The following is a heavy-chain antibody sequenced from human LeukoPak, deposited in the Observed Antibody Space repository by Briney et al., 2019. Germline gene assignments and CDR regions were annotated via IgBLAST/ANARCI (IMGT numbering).Heavy chain of an antibody. J-gene: IGHJ4*02. V-gene: IGHV3-48*04. CDR2: ISSSSSTI. CDR3: ARDFSDDSSGYYGELDY. CDR1: GFTFSSHS. Sequence: PGGPLRLSCAASGFTFSSHSMDWVRQAPGKGLEGVSYISSSSSTIYYADPVKGRFTITRDNAKTSLYLPMNSLRAEDTAVYYCARDFSDDSSGYYGELDYWGQGTLVTVSA. D-gene: IGHD3-22*01.